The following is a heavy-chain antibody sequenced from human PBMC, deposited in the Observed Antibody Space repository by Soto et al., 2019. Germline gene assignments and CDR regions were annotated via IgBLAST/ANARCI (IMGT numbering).Heavy chain of an antibody. J-gene: IGHJ3*01. CDR3: ARDVTLVRDHDAFDF. Sequence: EVQLVESGGGLVKPGGSLRLSCAASGFTFSSYSMNWVRQAPGKGLEWVASISGSGNSIYSADSVKGRFTFSRDNAKNSLYLKMNRLRAEDTAVYYCARDVTLVRDHDAFDFWGQGTMVTVSS. D-gene: IGHD1-1*01. V-gene: IGHV3-21*01. CDR2: ISGSGNSI. CDR1: GFTFSSYS.